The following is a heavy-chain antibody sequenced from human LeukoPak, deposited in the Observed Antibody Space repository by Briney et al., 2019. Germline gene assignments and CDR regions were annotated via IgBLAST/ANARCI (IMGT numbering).Heavy chain of an antibody. CDR2: IHPANSNT. D-gene: IGHD3-22*01. CDR3: ARSPSYHDNTGYYYFDH. J-gene: IGHJ4*02. V-gene: IGHV5-51*01. Sequence: PGESLKISCKGSGYSFTTYWIGWVRQMSGKGLEYMGIIHPANSNTRYSPSFQGQVTISVDKSINTAYLQWSTLKASDTAMYYCARSPSYHDNTGYYYFDHWGQGTLVTVSS. CDR1: GYSFTTYW.